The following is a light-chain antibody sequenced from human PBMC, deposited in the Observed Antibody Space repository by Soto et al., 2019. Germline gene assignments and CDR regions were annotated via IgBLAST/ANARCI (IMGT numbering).Light chain of an antibody. CDR3: QQYGSSPWT. V-gene: IGKV3-20*01. CDR2: GAS. CDR1: QSVSNSY. Sequence: EIVLTQSPGTLSLSPGERATLSCRASQSVSNSYLVWYQQKPRQAPGLLIYGASSRATGILDRFSGSGSGTDFTLTISRLEPEDFAVYYCQQYGSSPWTFGQGTKGEI. J-gene: IGKJ1*01.